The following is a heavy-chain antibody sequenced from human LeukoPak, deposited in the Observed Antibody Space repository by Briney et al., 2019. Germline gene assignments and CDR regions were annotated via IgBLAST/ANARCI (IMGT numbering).Heavy chain of an antibody. CDR1: GGSISSSSYY. V-gene: IGHV4-39*07. Sequence: SETLSLTCTVSGGSISSSSYYWGWIRQPPGKGLEWIGSISYSGSTYYNSSLKSRVTLSVDMSKNQFSLTLSSVTAADTAMYYCARVFVYCSGGSCYWGWFDPWGQGTLVTVSS. J-gene: IGHJ5*02. CDR3: ARVFVYCSGGSCYWGWFDP. CDR2: ISYSGST. D-gene: IGHD2-15*01.